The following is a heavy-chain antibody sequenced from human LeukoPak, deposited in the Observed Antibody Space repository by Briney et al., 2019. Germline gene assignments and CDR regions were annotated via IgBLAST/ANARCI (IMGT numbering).Heavy chain of an antibody. Sequence: ASVKVSCKASGYTFTGYYMHWVRQAPGQGLEWMGWINPNSGGTNYAQKFQGRVTMTRDTSISTAYMELRSLRSDDTAVYYCARGDTSGWRTPNDDYWGQGTLVTVSS. CDR1: GYTFTGYY. CDR2: INPNSGGT. CDR3: ARGDTSGWRTPNDDY. V-gene: IGHV1-2*02. D-gene: IGHD6-19*01. J-gene: IGHJ4*02.